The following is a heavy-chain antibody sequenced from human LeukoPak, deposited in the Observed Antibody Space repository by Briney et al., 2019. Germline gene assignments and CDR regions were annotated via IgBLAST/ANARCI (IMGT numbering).Heavy chain of an antibody. Sequence: ASVKVSCKASGYTFTSYGISWVRQAPGQGLEWMGWISAYNGDTNYAQKLQGRVTMTTDTSTSTAYMELRSLRSDDTAVYYCARVSLVIMPFRPDDAFDIWGQGTMVTVSS. CDR1: GYTFTSYG. CDR3: ARVSLVIMPFRPDDAFDI. J-gene: IGHJ3*02. CDR2: ISAYNGDT. D-gene: IGHD3-9*01. V-gene: IGHV1-18*01.